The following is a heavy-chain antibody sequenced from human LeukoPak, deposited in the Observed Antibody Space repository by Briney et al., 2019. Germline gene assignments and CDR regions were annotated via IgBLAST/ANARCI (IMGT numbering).Heavy chain of an antibody. D-gene: IGHD3-22*01. Sequence: SETLSLTCTVSGGSISSGGYYWSWIRQHPGKGLEWIGYIYYSGSTYYNPSLKSRVTISVDTSKNQFSLKLSSVTAADTAVYYCARVADFHDNRGSGWFDPWGQGTLVTVSS. CDR1: GGSISSGGYY. CDR2: IYYSGST. J-gene: IGHJ5*02. CDR3: ARVADFHDNRGSGWFDP. V-gene: IGHV4-31*03.